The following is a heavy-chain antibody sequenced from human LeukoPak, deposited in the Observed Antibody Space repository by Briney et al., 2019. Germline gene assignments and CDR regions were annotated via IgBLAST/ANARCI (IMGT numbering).Heavy chain of an antibody. Sequence: ASVKVSCKASAYTFTSYGISWVRQAPGQGLEWMGWISAYNGNTNYAQKLQGRVTITTDTSTTTAYMELRSLRSDDTAVYYCARDPPPYDILTGYYPAPCDYWGQGTLVTVSS. CDR2: ISAYNGNT. D-gene: IGHD3-9*01. CDR1: AYTFTSYG. J-gene: IGHJ4*02. CDR3: ARDPPPYDILTGYYPAPCDY. V-gene: IGHV1-18*01.